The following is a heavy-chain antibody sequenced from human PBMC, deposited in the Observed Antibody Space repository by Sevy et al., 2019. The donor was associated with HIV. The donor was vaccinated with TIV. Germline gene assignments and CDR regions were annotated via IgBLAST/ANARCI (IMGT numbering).Heavy chain of an antibody. CDR1: GYTLTELS. CDR2: FDPEDGET. Sequence: ASVKVSCKVSGYTLTELSMHWVRQAPGKGLEWMGGFDPEDGETIYAQKFQGRVTMTEDTSTDTAYMELSSLRSEDTAVYYCATVVVVPAATDYWGQGTLVTVSS. J-gene: IGHJ4*02. D-gene: IGHD2-2*01. CDR3: ATVVVVPAATDY. V-gene: IGHV1-24*01.